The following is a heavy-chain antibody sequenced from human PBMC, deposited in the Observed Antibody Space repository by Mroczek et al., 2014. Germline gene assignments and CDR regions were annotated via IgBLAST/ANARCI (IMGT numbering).Heavy chain of an antibody. Sequence: QVQLQQWGAGLLKPSETLSLTCAVYGGSFSGYYWSWIRQPPGKGLEWIGEINHSGSTNYNPSLKSRVTISVDTSKNQFSLKLSSVTAADTAVYYCARGPQYSYGRRAFDYWGQGTLVTVSS. J-gene: IGHJ4*02. CDR2: INHSGST. D-gene: IGHD5-18*01. CDR3: ARGPQYSYGRRAFDY. V-gene: IGHV4-34*01. CDR1: GGSFSGYY.